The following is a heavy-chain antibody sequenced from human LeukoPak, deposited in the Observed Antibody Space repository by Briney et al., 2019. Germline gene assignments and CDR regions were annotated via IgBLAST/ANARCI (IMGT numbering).Heavy chain of an antibody. D-gene: IGHD6-6*01. V-gene: IGHV4-59*01. CDR1: GGSISSYY. Sequence: SETLSLTCTVSGGSISSYYWSWIRQPPGKGLEWIGYIYYSGSTNYNPSLKSRVTISVDTSKNQFSLKLSSVTAADTAVYYCARLDSSSSDYYFDYWGQGTLVTASS. J-gene: IGHJ4*02. CDR2: IYYSGST. CDR3: ARLDSSSSDYYFDY.